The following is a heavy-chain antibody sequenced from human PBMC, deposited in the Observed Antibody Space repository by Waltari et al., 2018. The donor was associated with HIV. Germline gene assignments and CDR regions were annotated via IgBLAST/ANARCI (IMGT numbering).Heavy chain of an antibody. CDR2: ISYDGSNK. Sequence: QVQLVESGGGVVQPGRSLRLSCAASGFTFSSYGMHWVRQAQGKGLEWVAVISYDGSNKYYADSVKGRFTISRDNSKNTLYLQMNSLRAEDTAVYYCAKEYCSGGSCYTMPDYWGQGTLVTVSS. D-gene: IGHD2-15*01. CDR1: GFTFSSYG. J-gene: IGHJ4*02. CDR3: AKEYCSGGSCYTMPDY. V-gene: IGHV3-30*18.